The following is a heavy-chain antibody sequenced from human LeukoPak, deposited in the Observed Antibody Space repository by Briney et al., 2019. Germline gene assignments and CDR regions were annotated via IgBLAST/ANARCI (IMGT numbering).Heavy chain of an antibody. D-gene: IGHD5-24*01. V-gene: IGHV3-23*01. Sequence: GGSLRLSYAASGFTFSTYAMNWVRQAPGKGLEWVSVISASGGSTYYADSVKGRFTISRDNSKNTLYLQMNSLRAEDTAVYYCARDPSADGWFDPWGQGTLVTVSS. CDR2: ISASGGST. CDR3: ARDPSADGWFDP. CDR1: GFTFSTYA. J-gene: IGHJ5*02.